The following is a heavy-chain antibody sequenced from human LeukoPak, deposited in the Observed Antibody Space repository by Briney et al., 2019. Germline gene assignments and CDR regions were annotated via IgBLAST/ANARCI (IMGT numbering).Heavy chain of an antibody. D-gene: IGHD2/OR15-2a*01. CDR1: GFSFSTYS. CDR2: VSGTSEYI. V-gene: IGHV3-21*01. J-gene: IGHJ4*02. Sequence: GGSLRLSCAASGFSFSTYSMIWVRQAPGKGLEWVSSVSGTSEYIYYADSVKGRFTISKDNAKNTVYLQMNSLRAEDTAVYYCVSFYETYWGRGTLVTVSS. CDR3: VSFYETY.